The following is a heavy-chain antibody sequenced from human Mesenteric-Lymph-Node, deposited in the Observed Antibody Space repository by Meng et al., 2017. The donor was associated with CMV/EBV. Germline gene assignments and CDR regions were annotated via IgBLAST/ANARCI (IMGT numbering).Heavy chain of an antibody. Sequence: ASVKVSCKASGGTFSSYAISWVRQAPGQGLEWMGWISAYNGNTNYAQKFQGRVTMTRDTSTSTVYMELSSLRSEDTAVYYCARPLGRTYAFDIWGQGTMVTVSS. J-gene: IGHJ3*02. CDR2: ISAYNGNT. CDR1: GGTFSSYA. D-gene: IGHD1-14*01. CDR3: ARPLGRTYAFDI. V-gene: IGHV1-18*01.